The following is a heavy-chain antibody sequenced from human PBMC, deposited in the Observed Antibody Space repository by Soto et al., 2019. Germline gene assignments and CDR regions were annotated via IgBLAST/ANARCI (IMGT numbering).Heavy chain of an antibody. Sequence: GGSLRLSCAASGFTFSSYWMSWVRQAPGKGLEWVANIKQDGSEKYYVDSVKGRFTISRDNAKNSLYLQMNSLRAEDTAVYYCASARQLVEIFVDYFDYWGQGTLVTVSS. CDR1: GFTFSSYW. V-gene: IGHV3-7*05. CDR2: IKQDGSEK. CDR3: ASARQLVEIFVDYFDY. D-gene: IGHD6-13*01. J-gene: IGHJ4*02.